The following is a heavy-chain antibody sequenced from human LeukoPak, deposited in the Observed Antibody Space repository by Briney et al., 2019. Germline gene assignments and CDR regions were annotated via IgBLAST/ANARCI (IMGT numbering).Heavy chain of an antibody. CDR3: ARGQSYCGADCYSD. D-gene: IGHD2-21*02. Sequence: GGSQRLSCAASGFSINHYYMTWIRQTPGKGLDWVSVIYTGGSTNYGDFVKGRFTISRDNSKNTLYLQMNSLRADDTAIYYCARGQSYCGADCYSDWGQGTLVTVSS. J-gene: IGHJ4*02. CDR2: IYTGGST. V-gene: IGHV3-66*01. CDR1: GFSINHYY.